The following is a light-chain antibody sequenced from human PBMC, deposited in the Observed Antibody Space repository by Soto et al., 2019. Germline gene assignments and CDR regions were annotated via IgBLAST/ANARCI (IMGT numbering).Light chain of an antibody. CDR1: QSVSSSY. J-gene: IGKJ2*01. CDR2: GTS. Sequence: EIVLTQSPGPLSLSPGERATLSCRASQSVSSSYLAWYQQKPGQAPRLLIYGTSSRATGIPDRFRGSGSGTDCALTISRLEPEDFAVYYCQQYGNSQGYTFGQGTKLEIK. V-gene: IGKV3-20*01. CDR3: QQYGNSQGYT.